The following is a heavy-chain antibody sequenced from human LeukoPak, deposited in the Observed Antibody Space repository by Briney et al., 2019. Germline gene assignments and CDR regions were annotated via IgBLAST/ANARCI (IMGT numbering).Heavy chain of an antibody. D-gene: IGHD1-26*01. V-gene: IGHV3-30*04. J-gene: IGHJ4*02. Sequence: GRSLKLSWAASGFAFRTYSMHWVRQAPGKGLEWLAVITYDGKVQHYTDSVKGQFTVSRDNSKKTLYLQMISLRPEDTAFYYCAREKRVGATYYPDGWGRGTLVTVSS. CDR1: GFAFRTYS. CDR3: AREKRVGATYYPDG. CDR2: ITYDGKVQ.